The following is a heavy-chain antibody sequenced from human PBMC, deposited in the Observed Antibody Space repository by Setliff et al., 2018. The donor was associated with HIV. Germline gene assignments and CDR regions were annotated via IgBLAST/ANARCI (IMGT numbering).Heavy chain of an antibody. Sequence: ASVKGLCKASGDTFTTYALHWVRQAPGQRLEWMGWINAGNGDTKSSQKFQGRVTITRDTSASTAYMELSSLRSEDTGVYYCAIGSSNWPHRPNNYYFDYWGQGTPVTVSS. V-gene: IGHV1-3*01. CDR1: GDTFTTYA. D-gene: IGHD6-13*01. CDR2: INAGNGDT. CDR3: AIGSSNWPHRPNNYYFDY. J-gene: IGHJ4*02.